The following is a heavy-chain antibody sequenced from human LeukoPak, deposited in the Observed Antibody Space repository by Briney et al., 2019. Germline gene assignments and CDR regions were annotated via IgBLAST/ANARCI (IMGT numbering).Heavy chain of an antibody. Sequence: PSETLSLTCTVSGGSISSSSYYWGWIRQPPGKGLEWIGSIYYSGSTYYNPFLKSRVTISVDTSKNQFSLKLSSVTAADTAVYYCARLGKGYSSSWYRSYFDYWGQGTLVTVSS. D-gene: IGHD6-13*01. V-gene: IGHV4-39*07. CDR2: IYYSGST. J-gene: IGHJ4*02. CDR3: ARLGKGYSSSWYRSYFDY. CDR1: GGSISSSSYY.